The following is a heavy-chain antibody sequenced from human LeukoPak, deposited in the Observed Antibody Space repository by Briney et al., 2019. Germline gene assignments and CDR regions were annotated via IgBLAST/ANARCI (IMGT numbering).Heavy chain of an antibody. J-gene: IGHJ4*02. CDR3: ARDRLGSSTFDY. D-gene: IGHD1-26*01. CDR2: ISSSSSSYI. Sequence: GGSLRLSCAASGFTLSNYNMNWVRQAPGKGVEWVSSISSSSSSYIYYADSVKGRFTISRDNAKNSLYLQMNSLRAEDTAVYYCARDRLGSSTFDYWGQGTLVTVSS. CDR1: GFTLSNYN. V-gene: IGHV3-21*01.